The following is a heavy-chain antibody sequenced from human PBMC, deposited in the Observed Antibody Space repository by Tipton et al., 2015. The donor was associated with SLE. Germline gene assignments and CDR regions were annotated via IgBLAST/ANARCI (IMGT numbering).Heavy chain of an antibody. CDR1: GGYITSGIYY. J-gene: IGHJ3*02. V-gene: IGHV4-39*07. Sequence: TLSLTCFVSGGYITSGIYYWGWIRQPPGKGLEWIGSVYESGTTYYNPSLKSRVTMSVDTSKTQFSLKLSSVTAADTAVYYCAREKGDAYPNLVAFDIWGQGTMVTVSS. D-gene: IGHD3-16*01. CDR2: VYESGTT. CDR3: AREKGDAYPNLVAFDI.